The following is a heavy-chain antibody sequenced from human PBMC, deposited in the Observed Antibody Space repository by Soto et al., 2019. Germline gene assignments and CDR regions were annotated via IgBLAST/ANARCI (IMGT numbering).Heavy chain of an antibody. V-gene: IGHV4-39*01. Sequence: QLQLQESGPGLVKPSETLSLTCTVSGGSISSSSYYWGWIRQPPGKGLEWIGSIYYSGSTYYNPSLKSRLTISVDTSKNQLSLNVSSVTAADTAVYYCASQKDYGDYGVDYWGQGTLVTVSS. J-gene: IGHJ4*02. D-gene: IGHD4-17*01. CDR1: GGSISSSSYY. CDR3: ASQKDYGDYGVDY. CDR2: IYYSGST.